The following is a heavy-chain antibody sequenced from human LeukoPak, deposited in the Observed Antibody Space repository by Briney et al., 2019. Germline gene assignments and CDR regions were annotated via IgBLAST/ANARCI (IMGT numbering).Heavy chain of an antibody. CDR2: ISWNSGNI. Sequence: GGSLRLSCAASGFSFDDYAMHWVRKAPGKGLEWVSGISWNSGNIGYADSVKGRFTISRDNYKNTLYLQMHSLRSDDTAVYYCARDHSPLNSDYRGRGFGYWGRGTLVTVSS. CDR3: ARDHSPLNSDYRGRGFGY. D-gene: IGHD4-11*01. CDR1: GFSFDDYA. J-gene: IGHJ4*02. V-gene: IGHV3-9*01.